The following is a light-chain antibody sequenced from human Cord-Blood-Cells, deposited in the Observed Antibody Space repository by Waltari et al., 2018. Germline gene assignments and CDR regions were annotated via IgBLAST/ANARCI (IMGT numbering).Light chain of an antibody. Sequence: IVLTQSPATLSLSPGERATLSCRASQSVSSYLAWYQQKPGQAPRLLIYDASNWATGIPARFSGSGSGTDFTLTISSLEPEDFAVYYCQQRSNWPPLTFGGGTKVEIK. CDR1: QSVSSY. V-gene: IGKV3-11*01. J-gene: IGKJ4*01. CDR2: DAS. CDR3: QQRSNWPPLT.